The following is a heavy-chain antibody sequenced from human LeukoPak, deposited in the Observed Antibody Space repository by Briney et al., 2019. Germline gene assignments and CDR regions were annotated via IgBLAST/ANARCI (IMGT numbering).Heavy chain of an antibody. J-gene: IGHJ4*02. D-gene: IGHD2-15*01. Sequence: GGSLRLSCAASGSTFSSYSLNWVRQAPGKGLEWVSFISSSSITIYYADSVKGRFTISRDNAEKSLYLQMNSLRAEDTAVYYCARDRGGSYSAIDYWGQGTLVTVSS. CDR2: ISSSSITI. CDR1: GSTFSSYS. CDR3: ARDRGGSYSAIDY. V-gene: IGHV3-48*04.